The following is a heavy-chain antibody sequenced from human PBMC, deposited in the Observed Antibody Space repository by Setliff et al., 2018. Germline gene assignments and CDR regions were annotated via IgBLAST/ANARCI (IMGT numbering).Heavy chain of an antibody. CDR2: IIPMFRSG. J-gene: IGHJ6*02. D-gene: IGHD6-13*01. CDR1: GGTFKNFA. Sequence: ASVKVSCKASGGTFKNFAISWVRQAPGQGLEWMGGIIPMFRSGNYAQRFQGRVAITADESTSTVYMELTSLRPEDTAVYYCARGKMDVVAAGGKYCAMDVWGQGTAVTGSS. CDR3: ARGKMDVVAAGGKYCAMDV. V-gene: IGHV1-69*13.